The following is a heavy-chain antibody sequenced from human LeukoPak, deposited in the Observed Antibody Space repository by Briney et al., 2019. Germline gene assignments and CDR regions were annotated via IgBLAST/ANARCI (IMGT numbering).Heavy chain of an antibody. D-gene: IGHD6-25*01. J-gene: IGHJ6*02. CDR1: GFSVSTKY. Sequence: GRSLRLSCAASGFSVSTKYMTWVRPAPGKGLEWVSAIYIDGRTFYPDSVKGRFIISRDSSKNTLYLQMNSLRVEDTAVYYCARLWPMDVWGQGTTVTVSS. CDR2: IYIDGRT. V-gene: IGHV3-66*01. CDR3: ARLWPMDV.